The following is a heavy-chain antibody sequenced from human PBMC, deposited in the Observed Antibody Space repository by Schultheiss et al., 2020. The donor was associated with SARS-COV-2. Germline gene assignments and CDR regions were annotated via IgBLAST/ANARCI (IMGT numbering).Heavy chain of an antibody. Sequence: ASVKVSCKAAGYIFASYGISWVRQAPGQGLEWMGWISAYNGNTNYAQKLQGRVTLTTDTSTSTAYMELRSLRSDDTAVYFCARDGTGFYDSSPHYIDFWGQGTLVTVSS. V-gene: IGHV1-18*01. CDR3: ARDGTGFYDSSPHYIDF. D-gene: IGHD3-22*01. CDR1: GYIFASYG. J-gene: IGHJ4*02. CDR2: ISAYNGNT.